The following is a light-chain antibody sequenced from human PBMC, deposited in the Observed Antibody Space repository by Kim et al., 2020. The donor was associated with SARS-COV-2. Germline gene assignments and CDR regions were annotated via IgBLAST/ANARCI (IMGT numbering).Light chain of an antibody. CDR1: GLRDSD. CDR2: GKN. J-gene: IGLJ2*01. CDR3: HSRQRSGRQLF. Sequence: SSELTQDPPVSVALGQTVTITCQGDGLRDSDASWYQHRPGQAPVLVVYGKNNRPSGIPDRFSGSTSGTTSSLTIAGAQAGDEADYYCHSRQRSGRQLFFG. V-gene: IGLV3-19*01.